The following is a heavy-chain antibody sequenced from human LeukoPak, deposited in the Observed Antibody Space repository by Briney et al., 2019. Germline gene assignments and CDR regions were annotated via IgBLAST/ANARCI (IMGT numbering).Heavy chain of an antibody. CDR1: GGSISSSSYY. J-gene: IGHJ5*02. CDR3: ARQLNYSDIRGYPLKTWFDP. D-gene: IGHD3-22*01. V-gene: IGHV4-39*01. Sequence: SETLSLTCTVSGGSISSSSYYWGWIRQPPGKGLEWIGSIYYSGSTYYNPSLKSRVTISVDTSKNQFSLKLSSVTAADTAVYYCARQLNYSDIRGYPLKTWFDPWGQGTLVTVSS. CDR2: IYYSGST.